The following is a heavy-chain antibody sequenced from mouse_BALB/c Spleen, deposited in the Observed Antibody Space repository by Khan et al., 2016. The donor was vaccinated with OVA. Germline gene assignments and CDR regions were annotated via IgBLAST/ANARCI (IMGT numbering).Heavy chain of an antibody. Sequence: VQLQQSGPELMKPGASVKISCKASGYSFTSYYIHWVMQSHGKSLEWIGYIDPLSGGTTYNQKFKGKATLTVDKSSSTAYIHLSSLTSEDSAVYYCTRHGYVAWFTYWGQGTLVTVSA. J-gene: IGHJ3*01. CDR2: IDPLSGGT. CDR3: TRHGYVAWFTY. V-gene: IGHV1S135*01. CDR1: GYSFTSYY. D-gene: IGHD2-2*01.